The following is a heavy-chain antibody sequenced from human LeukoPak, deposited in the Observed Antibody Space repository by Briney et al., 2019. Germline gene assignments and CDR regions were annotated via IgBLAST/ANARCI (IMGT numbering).Heavy chain of an antibody. CDR3: AREVGATDY. CDR2: MSYDGSNK. J-gene: IGHJ4*02. Sequence: PGGSLRLSCAASGFTFSSYAMHWVRQAPGKGLEWVAVMSYDGSNKYYADSVKGRFTIPRDNSKNTLYLQMNSLRAEDTAVYYCAREVGATDYWGQGTLVTVSS. D-gene: IGHD1-26*01. V-gene: IGHV3-30-3*01. CDR1: GFTFSSYA.